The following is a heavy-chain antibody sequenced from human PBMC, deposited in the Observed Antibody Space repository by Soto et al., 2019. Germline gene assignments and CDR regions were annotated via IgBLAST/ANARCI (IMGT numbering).Heavy chain of an antibody. V-gene: IGHV3-33*01. D-gene: IGHD2-21*01. Sequence: GGSLRLSCAASGFTFSRDGMHWVRQAPGKGLEWVATIWYDGSDQYYADSVKGRFTISRDNSKNTVYLQMNSLRAEDTAVYYCARDQHIVRFDDWGQGTLVTVSS. CDR2: IWYDGSDQ. CDR1: GFTFSRDG. J-gene: IGHJ4*02. CDR3: ARDQHIVRFDD.